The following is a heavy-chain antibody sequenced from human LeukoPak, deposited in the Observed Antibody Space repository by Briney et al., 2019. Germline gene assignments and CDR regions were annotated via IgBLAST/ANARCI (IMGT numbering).Heavy chain of an antibody. CDR2: IYYSGST. D-gene: IGHD6-13*01. J-gene: IGHJ5*02. CDR1: GGSISSSSYY. CDR3: AREKGGDSSSWFDP. Sequence: SETLSLTCTVSGGSISSSSYYWGWIRQPPGKGLEWIGSIYYSGSTYYNPSLKSRVTISVDTSKNQFSLKLSSVTAADTAVYYCAREKGGDSSSWFDPWGQGTLVTVSS. V-gene: IGHV4-39*07.